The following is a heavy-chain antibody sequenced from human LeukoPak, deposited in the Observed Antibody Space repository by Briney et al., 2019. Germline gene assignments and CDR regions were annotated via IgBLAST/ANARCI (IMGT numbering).Heavy chain of an antibody. V-gene: IGHV4-59*11. D-gene: IGHD6-19*01. Sequence: SETLSLTCTVSGGSISSHYWSWIRQPPGKGLEWIGYIYYSGSTNYNPSLKSRVTISVDTSKNQFSLKLSSVTAADTAVYYCARARSSGWYSYYYMDVWGKGTTVTVSS. CDR3: ARARSSGWYSYYYMDV. CDR1: GGSISSHY. CDR2: IYYSGST. J-gene: IGHJ6*03.